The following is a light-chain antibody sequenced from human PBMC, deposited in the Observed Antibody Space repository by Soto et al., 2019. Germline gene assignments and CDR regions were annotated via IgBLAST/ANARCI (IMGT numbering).Light chain of an antibody. V-gene: IGKV3-15*01. J-gene: IGKJ1*01. CDR1: QSVSSN. CDR3: QQYNNWPPWT. CDR2: GAS. Sequence: EIVMTQSPASLSLSPGQRATLSCRASQSVSSNLAWYQQKPGQAPRLLIYGASTRATGIPARFSGSGSGTEFFLTISSLQSEDLAVYYCQQYNNWPPWTFGQGTNVEIK.